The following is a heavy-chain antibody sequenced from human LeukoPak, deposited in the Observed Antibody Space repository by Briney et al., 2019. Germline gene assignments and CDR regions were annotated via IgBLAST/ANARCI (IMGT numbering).Heavy chain of an antibody. CDR1: GFNFDRYT. V-gene: IGHV3-43*01. D-gene: IGHD3-10*02. Sequence: GGSLRRSCATSGFNFDRYTIHWVRPAPGQGLEWVSLAGWAGGTTFYSDSVRGRFTISRDSGRKSVYLQMNSLTTDDTAFYFCAKELDTMFFDYWGQGALVTVSS. CDR3: AKELDTMFFDY. CDR2: AGWAGGTT. J-gene: IGHJ4*02.